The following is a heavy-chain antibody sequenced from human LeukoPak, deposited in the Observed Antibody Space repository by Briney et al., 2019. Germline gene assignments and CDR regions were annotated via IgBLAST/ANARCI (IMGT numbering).Heavy chain of an antibody. Sequence: GGSLRLSCAASGFTFSSYSMNWVRQAPGKGLEWVSSIDFSSNYIYYADSVKGRFTVSRDNAKNSLYVQMNSLRAEDTAVYYCATPAAGPRAEYSHYWGQGTLVTVSS. CDR2: IDFSSNYI. CDR3: ATPAAGPRAEYSHY. V-gene: IGHV3-21*01. J-gene: IGHJ1*01. D-gene: IGHD6-13*01. CDR1: GFTFSSYS.